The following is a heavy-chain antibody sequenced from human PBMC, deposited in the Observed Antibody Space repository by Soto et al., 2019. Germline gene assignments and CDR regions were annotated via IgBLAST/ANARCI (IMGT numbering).Heavy chain of an antibody. V-gene: IGHV4-30-4*01. Sequence: SETLSLTCTVSGGSISSGDYYWSWIRQPPGKGLEWIGLIYYSGSTYYNPSLKSRLTISVDTSKNQFSLKLSSVTAADTAVYYCARSVDYYDSSGYYCDYWGQGTLVTVSS. CDR3: ARSVDYYDSSGYYCDY. CDR1: GGSISSGDYY. D-gene: IGHD3-22*01. CDR2: IYYSGST. J-gene: IGHJ4*02.